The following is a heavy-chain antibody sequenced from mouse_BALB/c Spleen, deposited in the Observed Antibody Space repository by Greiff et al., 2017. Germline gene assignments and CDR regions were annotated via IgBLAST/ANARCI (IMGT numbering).Heavy chain of an antibody. CDR3: ARRRGYGYAMDY. CDR2: INPDSSTI. D-gene: IGHD2-2*01. J-gene: IGHJ4*01. CDR1: GVDFSRYW. V-gene: IGHV4-1*02. Sequence: EADGVDFSRYWMSWVRQAPGKGLEWIGEINPDSSTINYTPSLKDKFIISRDNAKNTLYLQMSKVRSEDTALYYCARRRGYGYAMDYWGQGTSVTVSS.